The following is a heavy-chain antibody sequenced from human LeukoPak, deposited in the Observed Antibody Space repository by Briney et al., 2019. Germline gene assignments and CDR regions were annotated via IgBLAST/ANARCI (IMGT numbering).Heavy chain of an antibody. CDR2: IYYSGST. J-gene: IGHJ4*02. V-gene: IGHV4-59*01. D-gene: IGHD3/OR15-3a*01. Sequence: SETLSLTCTVSGGSISSYYWSWIRQPPGKGLEWIGYIYYSGSTNYNPSLKSRVTISVDTSKNQFSLKLSSVTAADTAVYYCARELGTYFDYWGQETLVTVSS. CDR1: GGSISSYY. CDR3: ARELGTYFDY.